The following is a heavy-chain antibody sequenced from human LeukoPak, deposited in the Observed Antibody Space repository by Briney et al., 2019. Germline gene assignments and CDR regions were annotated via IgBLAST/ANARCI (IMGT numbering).Heavy chain of an antibody. V-gene: IGHV1-69*13. J-gene: IGHJ6*02. D-gene: IGHD1-26*01. CDR3: ARGPYSGSYFYYYGMDV. CDR2: IIPIFGTA. Sequence: SVKVSCKASGGTFSSYAISWVRQAPGQGLEWMGGIIPIFGTANYAQKFQGRVTITADESTSTAYMELSSLRSEDTAVYHCARGPYSGSYFYYYGMDVWGQGTTVTVSS. CDR1: GGTFSSYA.